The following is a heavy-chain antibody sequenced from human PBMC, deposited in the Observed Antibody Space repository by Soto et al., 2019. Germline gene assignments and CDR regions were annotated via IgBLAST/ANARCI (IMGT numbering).Heavy chain of an antibody. V-gene: IGHV4-61*01. D-gene: IGHD4-17*01. CDR2: IYYSGST. J-gene: IGHJ4*02. CDR1: GGSVSSGSYY. CDR3: ARDHGSTFDY. Sequence: PSETLSLTCTVSGGSVSSGSYYWSWIRQPPGKGLEWIGYIYYSGSTNYNPSLKSRATISVDTSKNQFSLKLSSVTAADTAVYYCARDHGSTFDYWGQGTLVTVSS.